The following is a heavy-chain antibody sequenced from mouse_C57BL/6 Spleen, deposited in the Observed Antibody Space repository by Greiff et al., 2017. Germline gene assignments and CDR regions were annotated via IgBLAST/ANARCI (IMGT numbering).Heavy chain of an antibody. Sequence: VQLKQSGPVLVKPGASVKMSCKASGYTFTDYYMNWVKQSHGKSLEWIGVINPYNGGTSYNQKFKGKATLTVDKSSSTAYMELNSLTSEDSAVYYCALYDYDDGFDYWGQGTTLTVSS. CDR2: INPYNGGT. J-gene: IGHJ2*01. CDR1: GYTFTDYY. CDR3: ALYDYDDGFDY. D-gene: IGHD2-4*01. V-gene: IGHV1-19*01.